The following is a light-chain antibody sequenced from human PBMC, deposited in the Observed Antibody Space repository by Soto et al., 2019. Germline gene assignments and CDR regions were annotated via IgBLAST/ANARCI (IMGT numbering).Light chain of an antibody. Sequence: IVLTQSPDTLSLSAGERATLTCRASQSVPNYIAWYQQRPGQAPRLLIYDASNRATGVPARFSGSRSGTEFTLTISDLEPADFGLYYCQQRLNWPPGFGQGTKVDIK. CDR2: DAS. J-gene: IGKJ1*01. CDR1: QSVPNY. V-gene: IGKV3-11*01. CDR3: QQRLNWPPG.